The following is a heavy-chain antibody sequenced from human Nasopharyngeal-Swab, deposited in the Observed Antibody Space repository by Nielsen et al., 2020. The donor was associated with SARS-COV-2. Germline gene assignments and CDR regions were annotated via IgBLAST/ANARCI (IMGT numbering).Heavy chain of an antibody. Sequence: WVRQAPGQGLGWMGWISAYNGNTNYAQKLQGRVTMTTDTSTSTAYMELRSLRSDDTAVYYCARVGTTGTTAFDYWGQGTLVTVSS. J-gene: IGHJ4*02. V-gene: IGHV1-18*01. CDR2: ISAYNGNT. D-gene: IGHD1-1*01. CDR3: ARVGTTGTTAFDY.